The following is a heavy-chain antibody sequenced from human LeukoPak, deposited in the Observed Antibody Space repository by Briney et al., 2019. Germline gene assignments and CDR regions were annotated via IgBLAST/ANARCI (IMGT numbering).Heavy chain of an antibody. CDR2: INHSGST. V-gene: IGHV4-34*01. Sequence: SETLSLTCAVYGGSFRGYYWSWIRQPPWKGLEWIGEINHSGSTNYNPSLKSRVTISLDTSMKKFSLKLNSVTAADTAVYYCASTERCSTTCPLDYWGQGTLVTVSS. J-gene: IGHJ4*02. D-gene: IGHD2-2*01. CDR1: GGSFRGYY. CDR3: ASTERCSTTCPLDY.